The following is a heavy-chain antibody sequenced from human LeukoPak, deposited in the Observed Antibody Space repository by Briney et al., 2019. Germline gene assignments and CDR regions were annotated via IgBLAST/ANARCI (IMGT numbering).Heavy chain of an antibody. CDR3: ARGLRKGGYYYDSSGYYPYYFDY. Sequence: PSETLSLTCAVYGGSFSGYYWSWIRQPPGKGLEWIGEINHSGGTSYNPSLKSRVTISVDTSKNQFSLKLSSVTAADTAVYYCARGLRKGGYYYDSSGYYPYYFDYWGQGTLVTVSS. V-gene: IGHV4-34*01. D-gene: IGHD3-22*01. CDR2: INHSGGT. J-gene: IGHJ4*02. CDR1: GGSFSGYY.